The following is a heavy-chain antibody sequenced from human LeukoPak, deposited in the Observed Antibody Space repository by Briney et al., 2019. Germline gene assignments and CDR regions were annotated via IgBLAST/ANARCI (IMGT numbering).Heavy chain of an antibody. CDR1: GYTFTGYY. Sequence: GASVKVSCKASGYTFTGYYMHWVRQAPGQGLEWMGRFDPNNGGTSYAQKFQGRVTITRDTSVSTDYMELSSLRSDDTAVYYCARGLRGYSYGSEDYWGQGTLVTVSS. CDR3: ARGLRGYSYGSEDY. CDR2: FDPNNGGT. D-gene: IGHD5-18*01. V-gene: IGHV1-2*06. J-gene: IGHJ4*02.